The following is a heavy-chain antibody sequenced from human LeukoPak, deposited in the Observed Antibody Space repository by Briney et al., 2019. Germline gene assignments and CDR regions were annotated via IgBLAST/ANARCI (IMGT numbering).Heavy chain of an antibody. D-gene: IGHD3-10*01. CDR2: IYYSGST. V-gene: IGHV4-59*12. CDR3: ARELWFVNAPGSWLDP. J-gene: IGHJ5*02. Sequence: SETLSLTCTVSGGSISSYYWSWIRQPPGKGLEWIGYIYYSGSTNYNPSLKSRVTISVDTSKNQFSLKLSSVTAADTAVYYCARELWFVNAPGSWLDPWGQGTLVTVSS. CDR1: GGSISSYY.